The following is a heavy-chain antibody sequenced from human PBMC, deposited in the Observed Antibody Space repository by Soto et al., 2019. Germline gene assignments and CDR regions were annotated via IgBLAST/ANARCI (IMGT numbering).Heavy chain of an antibody. J-gene: IGHJ4*02. V-gene: IGHV4-39*01. CDR2: IYYSGST. CDR3: ARGNDYGDFDY. D-gene: IGHD4-17*01. Sequence: SETLSLTCTVSGGSISSSSYYWGWIRQPPGKGLEWIGSIYYSGSTYYNPSLKSRVTISVDTSKNQFSLKLSSVTAADTAVYYCARGNDYGDFDYWGQGTLVTVSS. CDR1: GGSISSSSYY.